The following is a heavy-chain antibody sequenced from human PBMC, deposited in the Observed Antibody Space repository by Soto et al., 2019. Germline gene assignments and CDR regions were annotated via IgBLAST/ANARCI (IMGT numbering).Heavy chain of an antibody. CDR2: IKDDGSEK. Sequence: EVQLVESGGGLVQPGGSLRLSCAASGFTFRGYWRTWARQAPGKGLEWVAQIKDDGSEKFYVDSVKGRFTISRDNADNLLYLQMNSLRAEDTAVYFCARDGYCSGGRCYRRNDYWGQGTLVIVSS. J-gene: IGHJ4*02. CDR1: GFTFRGYW. V-gene: IGHV3-7*01. D-gene: IGHD2-15*01. CDR3: ARDGYCSGGRCYRRNDY.